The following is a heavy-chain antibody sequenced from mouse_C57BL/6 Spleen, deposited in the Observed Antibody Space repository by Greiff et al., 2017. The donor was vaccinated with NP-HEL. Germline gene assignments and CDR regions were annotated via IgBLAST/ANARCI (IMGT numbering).Heavy chain of an antibody. D-gene: IGHD2-1*01. Sequence: QVQLQQPGAELVRPGTSVKLSCKASGYTFTSYWMHWVKQRPGQGLEWIGVIDPSDSYTNYNQKFKGKATLTVDTSSSTAYMQLSSLTSEDSAVYYCASIYYGKRDWYFEVWGTGTTVTVSS. CDR1: GYTFTSYW. CDR3: ASIYYGKRDWYFEV. V-gene: IGHV1-59*01. CDR2: IDPSDSYT. J-gene: IGHJ1*03.